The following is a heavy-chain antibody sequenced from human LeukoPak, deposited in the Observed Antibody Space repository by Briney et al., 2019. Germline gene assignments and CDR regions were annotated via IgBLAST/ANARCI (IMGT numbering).Heavy chain of an antibody. V-gene: IGHV4-59*01. D-gene: IGHD3-16*01. CDR1: GDSMNEFY. CDR2: VYYTGST. J-gene: IGHJ4*02. Sequence: SETLSLTCTVSGDSMNEFYWSWVRQPPGQGLEWIGYVYYTGSTTYNPSLKSRVTISVDTSKNQFSLKLSSVTAADTAVYYCAREGHGGYFDYWGQGTLVTVSS. CDR3: AREGHGGYFDY.